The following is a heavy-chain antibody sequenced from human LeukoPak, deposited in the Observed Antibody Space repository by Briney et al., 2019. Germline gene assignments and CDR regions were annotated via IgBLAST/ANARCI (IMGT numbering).Heavy chain of an antibody. J-gene: IGHJ4*02. CDR3: ARDASSGNDFDY. V-gene: IGHV3-53*01. CDR1: GFTVSNYY. Sequence: GGSLRLSCAASGFTVSNYYMSWLCQAPGKGLEWVSVIYGGTGTYYADSVKGRFTISRDNSKNTVYLQLNSLRVEDTALYYCARDASSGNDFDYWGQGTLVTVSS. CDR2: IYGGTGT. D-gene: IGHD1-26*01.